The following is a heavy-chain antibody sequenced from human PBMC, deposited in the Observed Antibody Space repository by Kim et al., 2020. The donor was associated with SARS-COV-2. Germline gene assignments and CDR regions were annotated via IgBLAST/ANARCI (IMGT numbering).Heavy chain of an antibody. CDR3: ANPRQPDY. D-gene: IGHD6-13*01. V-gene: IGHV3-23*01. Sequence: GGSLRLSCAASGFTFSNDGMSWVRQAPGKGLEWVSGISGSGDTTTYADSVKGRFTVSRDNSKNTLYLQMSSLRAEDTAIYYCANPRQPDYWGQGTLVTVS. CDR2: ISGSGDTT. CDR1: GFTFSNDG. J-gene: IGHJ4*02.